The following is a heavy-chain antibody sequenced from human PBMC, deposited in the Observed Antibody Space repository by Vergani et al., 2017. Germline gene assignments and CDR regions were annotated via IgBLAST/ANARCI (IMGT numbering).Heavy chain of an antibody. Sequence: QVQLQESGPGLVKSSETLSLTCTVSGGSFNTYYWSWIRQSPGKGLEWFGYIYYSGSTYYNPSLKSRVTISVDTSKNQFSLKLSSVTAADTAVYYCARVRRDDSSGYYYYYGMDVWGQGTTVTVSS. CDR3: ARVRRDDSSGYYYYYGMDV. CDR2: IYYSGST. CDR1: GGSFNTYY. V-gene: IGHV4-59*08. J-gene: IGHJ6*02. D-gene: IGHD3-22*01.